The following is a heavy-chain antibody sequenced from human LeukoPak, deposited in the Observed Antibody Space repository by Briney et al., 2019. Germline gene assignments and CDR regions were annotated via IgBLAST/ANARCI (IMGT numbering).Heavy chain of an antibody. CDR3: ARDRREDYDILTGLGFSYYYGMDV. V-gene: IGHV3-21*01. D-gene: IGHD3-9*01. CDR1: GFTFSSYS. J-gene: IGHJ6*02. CDR2: ISSSSSYI. Sequence: GGSLRLSCAASGFTFSSYSMNWVRRAPGKGLEWVSSISSSSSYIYYADSVKGRFTISRDNAKNSLYLQMNSLRAEDTAVYYCARDRREDYDILTGLGFSYYYGMDVWGQGTTVTVSS.